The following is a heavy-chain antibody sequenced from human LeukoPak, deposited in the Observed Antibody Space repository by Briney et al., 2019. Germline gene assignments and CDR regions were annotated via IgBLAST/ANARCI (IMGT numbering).Heavy chain of an antibody. V-gene: IGHV4-34*01. CDR2: INHRGST. CDR1: GGSFSGYH. J-gene: IGHJ4*02. Sequence: SETLSLTCAVYGGSFSGYHWGWIRQPPGKGLEWIGEINHRGSTNYNPSLKSRVTISVDTSKNQFSLKLSSVTAADTAVYYCAYTLRSGSYYWDYFDYWGQGTLVTVSS. CDR3: AYTLRSGSYYWDYFDY. D-gene: IGHD1-26*01.